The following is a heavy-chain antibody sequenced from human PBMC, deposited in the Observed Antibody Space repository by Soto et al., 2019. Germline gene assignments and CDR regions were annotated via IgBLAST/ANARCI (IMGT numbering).Heavy chain of an antibody. J-gene: IGHJ4*02. CDR2: IEQDGSEK. CDR3: AGGSGWESDY. D-gene: IGHD6-19*01. Sequence: PGGSLRLSCAASGLTLSRYWMSWVRQAPGKGLEWVANIEQDGSEKNYVDSVKGRFTISRDNAKNSLDLEMNSLRAEDTAVYYCAGGSGWESDYWDQGTLVTVSS. V-gene: IGHV3-7*05. CDR1: GLTLSRYW.